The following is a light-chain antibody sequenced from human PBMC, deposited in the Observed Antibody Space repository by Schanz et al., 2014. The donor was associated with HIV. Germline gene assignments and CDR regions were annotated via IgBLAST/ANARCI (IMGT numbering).Light chain of an antibody. J-gene: IGLJ2*01. Sequence: QSALTQPPSASGSPGQSVTISCTGTSSDVGIYNFVSWYQQHPGKAPKLIIYDVNNRPSGVPDRISGSKSGTSASLAITGLQGDDEADYYCQCFDRNMRGLVFGGGTKLTVL. V-gene: IGLV2-8*01. CDR1: SSDVGIYNF. CDR2: DVN. CDR3: QCFDRNMRGLV.